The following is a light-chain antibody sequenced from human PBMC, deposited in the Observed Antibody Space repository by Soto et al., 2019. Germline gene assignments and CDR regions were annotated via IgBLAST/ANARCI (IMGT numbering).Light chain of an antibody. Sequence: DIQLTQSPSSLSASVGDRVSITCRASRRISTSLNWYQQKPGKAPKLLIHGASTLQSGVPSRFSGTGSGTDFTLTISILQPEDFATSFCHQSYSLPQTFGQGTKLEIK. J-gene: IGKJ2*01. CDR1: RRISTS. CDR3: HQSYSLPQT. V-gene: IGKV1-39*01. CDR2: GAS.